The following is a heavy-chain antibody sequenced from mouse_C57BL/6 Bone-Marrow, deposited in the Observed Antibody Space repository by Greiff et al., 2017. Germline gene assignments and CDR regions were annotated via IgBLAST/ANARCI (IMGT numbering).Heavy chain of an antibody. J-gene: IGHJ4*01. CDR3: ARGNRGYDYGYYYARDY. V-gene: IGHV1-42*01. Sequence: VQLQQSGPELVKPGASVKISCKASGYSFTGYYMNWVKQSPEKSLEWIGEINPSTGGTTYNQKFKAKATLTVDKSSSTAYMQLKSLTSEDSAVYYCARGNRGYDYGYYYARDYWGQGTSVTVSS. D-gene: IGHD2-4*01. CDR1: GYSFTGYY. CDR2: INPSTGGT.